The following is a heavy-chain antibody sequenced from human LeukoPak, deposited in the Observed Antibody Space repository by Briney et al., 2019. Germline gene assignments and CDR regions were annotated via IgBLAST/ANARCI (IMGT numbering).Heavy chain of an antibody. J-gene: IGHJ3*02. V-gene: IGHV4-59*08. CDR3: ARGPYSYDSSGAFDI. D-gene: IGHD3-22*01. CDR2: IIYSGST. CDR1: GDSISYYY. Sequence: SETLSLTCIVSGDSISYYYWSWIRQPPGKGLEWIGYIIYSGSTNYNPSLKSRVPISVDTSKNQFSLKLSSVTAADTAVYFCARGPYSYDSSGAFDIWGQGTMVTVSS.